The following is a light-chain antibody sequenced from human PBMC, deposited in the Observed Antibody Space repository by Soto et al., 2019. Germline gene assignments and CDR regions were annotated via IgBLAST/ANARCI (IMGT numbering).Light chain of an antibody. Sequence: QSALTQPRSASGSPGQSVTISCTGTSSDVGLYNFVSWYQQHPGQVPKLIIYEVTKRPSGVPDRFSGSKSGNTASLTVSGLQAEDEADYYCSSYAGTSYVFGSGTKLTVL. J-gene: IGLJ1*01. V-gene: IGLV2-8*01. CDR1: SSDVGLYNF. CDR3: SSYAGTSYV. CDR2: EVT.